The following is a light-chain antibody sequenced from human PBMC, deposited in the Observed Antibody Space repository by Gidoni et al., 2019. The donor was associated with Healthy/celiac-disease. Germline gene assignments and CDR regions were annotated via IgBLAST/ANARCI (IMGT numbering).Light chain of an antibody. CDR3: QQLNSYLFT. CDR1: QGISSY. V-gene: IGKV1-9*01. J-gene: IGKJ5*01. CDR2: AAS. Sequence: DIQLTQSPSFLSASVGARVTITCRASQGISSYLAWYQKKPGKAPKLLIYAASTLQSGVPSRFSGSGSGKEFTLTISSLQPEDFATYYCQQLNSYLFTFGQGTRLEIK.